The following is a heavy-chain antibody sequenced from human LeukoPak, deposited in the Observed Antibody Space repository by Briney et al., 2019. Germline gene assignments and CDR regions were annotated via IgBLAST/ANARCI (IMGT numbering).Heavy chain of an antibody. D-gene: IGHD5-24*01. CDR3: ARQYVEMATIVPPFDY. J-gene: IGHJ4*02. CDR2: IYYSGST. CDR1: GGSISSSSYY. V-gene: IGHV4-39*01. Sequence: KSSETLSLTCTVSGGSISSSSYYWGWIRQPPGKGLEWIGRIYYSGSTYYNPSLKSRVTISVDTSKNQFSLKLSSVTAADTAVYYCARQYVEMATIVPPFDYWGQGTLVTVSS.